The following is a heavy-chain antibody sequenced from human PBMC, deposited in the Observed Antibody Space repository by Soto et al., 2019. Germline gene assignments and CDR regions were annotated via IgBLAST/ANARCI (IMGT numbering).Heavy chain of an antibody. CDR1: GFTFSSYG. Sequence: GGSLRLSCAASGFTFSSYGMHWVRQAPGKGLEWVAVISYDGSNKYYADSVKGRFTISRDNSKNTLYLQMNSLRAEDTAVYYCAKVYDYIWGSYRQYYFDYWGQGTLVTVSS. CDR2: ISYDGSNK. CDR3: AKVYDYIWGSYRQYYFDY. V-gene: IGHV3-30*18. D-gene: IGHD3-16*02. J-gene: IGHJ4*02.